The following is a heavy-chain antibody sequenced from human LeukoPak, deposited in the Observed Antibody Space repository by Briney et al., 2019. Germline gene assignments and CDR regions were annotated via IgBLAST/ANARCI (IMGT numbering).Heavy chain of an antibody. J-gene: IGHJ4*02. D-gene: IGHD2-2*01. V-gene: IGHV1-69-2*01. CDR1: GYTFTDYY. CDR3: ARYRVSSSVSNYFDY. CDR2: VDPEDGET. Sequence: ASVKISCKVSGYTFTDYYMHWVQQAPGKGLEWMGLVDPEDGETIYAEKFQGRVTITADTSTDTAYMELSSLRSEDTAVYYCARYRVSSSVSNYFDYWGQGTLVTVSS.